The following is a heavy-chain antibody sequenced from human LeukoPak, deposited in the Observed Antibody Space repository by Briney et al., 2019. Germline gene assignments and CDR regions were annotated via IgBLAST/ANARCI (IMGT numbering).Heavy chain of an antibody. V-gene: IGHV3-7*01. CDR1: GFTFSEYW. Sequence: GGSLRLSCTASGFTFSEYWLTWVREAPGKGLEWVANIKQDGSAKYYVDSVKGRFTISRDNAKNSLYLQMDSLRVEDTATYYCARGRGGTSGRSDYWGQGTLVTVSS. D-gene: IGHD2-2*01. CDR3: ARGRGGTSGRSDY. J-gene: IGHJ4*02. CDR2: IKQDGSAK.